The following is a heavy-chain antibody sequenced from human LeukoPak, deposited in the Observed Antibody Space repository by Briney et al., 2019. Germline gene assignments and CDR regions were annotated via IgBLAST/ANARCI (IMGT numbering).Heavy chain of an antibody. J-gene: IGHJ4*02. CDR3: AAHTYYYSSGSFAY. Sequence: GASVKVSCKASGYTFTSYDINWVRQATGQGPEWMGWMSPSSGNTGFAQRFQGRVTMTRDTSINTVYLELSSLTSEDTAVYYCAAHTYYYSSGSFAYWGQGTLVTVSS. CDR2: MSPSSGNT. D-gene: IGHD3-10*01. V-gene: IGHV1-8*01. CDR1: GYTFTSYD.